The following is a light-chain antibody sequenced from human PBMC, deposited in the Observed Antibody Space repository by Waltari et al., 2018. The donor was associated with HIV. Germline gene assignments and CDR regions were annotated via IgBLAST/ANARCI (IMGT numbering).Light chain of an antibody. CDR1: TSNIGDNY. CDR2: ENN. J-gene: IGLJ3*02. CDR3: GTWDSNLSAWV. Sequence: QSVLTQPPSVSAAPGQKVTFSCSGSTSNIGDNYVSWYQHLPGTAPKLLIFENNKRPSGIPDRFSGSKSGTSATLGITGLQTGDEADYYCGTWDSNLSAWVFGVGTKVTVL. V-gene: IGLV1-51*02.